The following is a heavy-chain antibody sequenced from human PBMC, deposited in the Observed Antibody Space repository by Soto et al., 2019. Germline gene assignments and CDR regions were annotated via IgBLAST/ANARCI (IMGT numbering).Heavy chain of an antibody. CDR1: GDSVSSNSAA. CDR3: ARGILGYCSSTSCYAYNAFDI. J-gene: IGHJ3*02. D-gene: IGHD2-2*01. CDR2: TYYRSKWYN. Sequence: SQTLSLTCAISGDSVSSNSAAWNWIRQSPSRGLEWLGRTYYRSKWYNDYAVSVKSRITINPDTSKNQFSLQLNSVTPEDTAVHYCARGILGYCSSTSCYAYNAFDIWGQGTMVTVSS. V-gene: IGHV6-1*01.